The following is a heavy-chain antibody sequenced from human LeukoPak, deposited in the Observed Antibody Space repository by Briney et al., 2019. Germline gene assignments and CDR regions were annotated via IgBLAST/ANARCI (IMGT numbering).Heavy chain of an antibody. D-gene: IGHD3-3*01. CDR1: GFTFKIYS. CDR2: ISSSSSHM. V-gene: IGHV3-21*01. CDR3: ARPPIFGVVMYFDY. J-gene: IGHJ4*03. Sequence: GGSLRLSCAASGFTFKIYSMNWVRQAPGKGLEWVSSISSSSSHMYYADSVKGRFTISRDNSKNTLYLQMNSLRAEDTAVYYCARPPIFGVVMYFDYWGKGTTVTVSS.